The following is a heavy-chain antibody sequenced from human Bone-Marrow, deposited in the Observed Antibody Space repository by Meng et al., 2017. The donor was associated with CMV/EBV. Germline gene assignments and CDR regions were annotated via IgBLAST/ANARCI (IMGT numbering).Heavy chain of an antibody. CDR1: GFTFSSYA. J-gene: IGHJ6*02. CDR2: ISSNGGST. V-gene: IGHV3-64*02. Sequence: GESLKISCAASGFTFSSYAMYWVRQAPGKGLEYVSAISSNGGSTYYADSVKGRFTISRDNSKNMLYLQMGSLRAEDTAVYYCAKDLAASSCSSTSCSPDYYYGMDVWGQGTTVTVSS. CDR3: AKDLAASSCSSTSCSPDYYYGMDV. D-gene: IGHD2-2*01.